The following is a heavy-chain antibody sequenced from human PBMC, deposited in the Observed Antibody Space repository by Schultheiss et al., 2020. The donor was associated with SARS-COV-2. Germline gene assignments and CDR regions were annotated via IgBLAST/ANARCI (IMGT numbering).Heavy chain of an antibody. Sequence: GGSLRLSCVTSGFSFSGSGIYWVRQASGKGLEWVSAISGSGGSTYYADSVKGRFTVSRDNSKNTLYLQMNSLRAEDTAVYFCATDRVGPTTDFDHWGQGTLVTVSS. D-gene: IGHD1-26*01. CDR1: GFSFSGSG. CDR2: ISGSGGST. J-gene: IGHJ4*02. V-gene: IGHV3-23*01. CDR3: ATDRVGPTTDFDH.